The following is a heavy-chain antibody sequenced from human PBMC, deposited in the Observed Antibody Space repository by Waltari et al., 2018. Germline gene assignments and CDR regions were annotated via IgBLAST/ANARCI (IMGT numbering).Heavy chain of an antibody. V-gene: IGHV3-30*18. CDR2: ILYDGSNE. Sequence: ALPVGPAGAVAQPGRPLSPPCAAFGFTFSGYGTCWARQAPGKGLEWVAVILYDGSNEDYADSVVGGFTISSDNSKNPLYLQMHSLRVEHRAVYYRAKDVDKGASLDYRGPGARVTVS. CDR3: AKDVDKGASLDY. CDR1: GFTFSGYG. D-gene: IGHD5-12*01. J-gene: IGHJ4*02.